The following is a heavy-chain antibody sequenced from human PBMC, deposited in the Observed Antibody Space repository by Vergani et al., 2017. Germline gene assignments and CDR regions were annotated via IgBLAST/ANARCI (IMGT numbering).Heavy chain of an antibody. D-gene: IGHD3-22*01. CDR3: ASSSGDSSGYNSHYYYYYYMDV. J-gene: IGHJ6*03. CDR2: IYSGGST. Sequence: EVQLVESGGGLIQPGGSLRLSCAASGFTVSSNYMSWVRQAPGKGLEWVSVIYSGGSTYYADSVKGRFTISRDNSKNTLYLQMNSLRAEDTAVYYCASSSGDSSGYNSHYYYYYYMDVWGKGTTVTVS. CDR1: GFTVSSNY. V-gene: IGHV3-53*01.